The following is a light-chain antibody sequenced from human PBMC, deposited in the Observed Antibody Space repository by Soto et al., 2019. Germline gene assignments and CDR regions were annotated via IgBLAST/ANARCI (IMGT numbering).Light chain of an antibody. CDR3: PQCTNWPLT. CDR1: QSVSSY. CDR2: DAS. J-gene: IGKJ4*01. V-gene: IGKV3-11*01. Sequence: EIVLTQSPATLSLSPGERATLSCRASQSVSSYLAWYQQKPGQAPRLLIYDASNRATGIPARFSGSGSGTDFTLTISSLEPEHFAVYCCPQCTNWPLTFVGGTQVDIK.